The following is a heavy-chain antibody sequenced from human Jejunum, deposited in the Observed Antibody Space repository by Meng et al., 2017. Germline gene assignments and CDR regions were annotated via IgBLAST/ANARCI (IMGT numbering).Heavy chain of an antibody. Sequence: SETLSLTCTVSGDSVSHYYWSWIRQSPGKGLEWIGYVYHTGNTSINASLRSRVTISIDTSKNQFSLKLSSVTAADTAVYYCARKHYVSDADAFDFWGQGTLVTVSS. J-gene: IGHJ3*01. D-gene: IGHD3-10*01. CDR2: VYHTGNT. V-gene: IGHV4-59*02. CDR1: GDSVSHYY. CDR3: ARKHYVSDADAFDF.